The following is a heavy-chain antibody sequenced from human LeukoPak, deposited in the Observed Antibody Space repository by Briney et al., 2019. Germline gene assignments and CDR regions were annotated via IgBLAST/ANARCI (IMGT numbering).Heavy chain of an antibody. J-gene: IGHJ4*02. CDR1: GFTFTDNY. Sequence: GGSLRLSCAASGFTFTDNYMSWVRQAPGKGLEWFSYISTSGSTTYYADPVKGRFTISRDNAKNSLYLQMNSLRVEDTAVYYCARTRKGYYFDYWGQGTLVTVSS. CDR3: ARTRKGYYFDY. D-gene: IGHD1-14*01. V-gene: IGHV3-11*04. CDR2: ISTSGSTT.